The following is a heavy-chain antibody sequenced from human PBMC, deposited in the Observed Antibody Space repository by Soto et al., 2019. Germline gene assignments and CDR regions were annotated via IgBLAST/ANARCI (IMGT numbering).Heavy chain of an antibody. CDR2: VSGDNGHT. V-gene: IGHV1-18*01. Sequence: QVQLVQSGAEVKKPGASVKVSCKASGYTFTTHGISWVRQAPGQGLEWMGWVSGDNGHTNYAQSLQGRVTMTTDTSTNTAYMELRSLRSDDPSVYYCARELGYWRSGTCYREWFDPWGQGTLVTVSS. J-gene: IGHJ5*02. CDR1: GYTFTTHG. CDR3: ARELGYWRSGTCYREWFDP. D-gene: IGHD1-26*01.